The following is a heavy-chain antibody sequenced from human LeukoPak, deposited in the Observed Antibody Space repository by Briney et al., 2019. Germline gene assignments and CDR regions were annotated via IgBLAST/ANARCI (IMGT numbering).Heavy chain of an antibody. CDR1: GFTFSDYA. Sequence: GGSLRLSCAASGFTFSDYAMSWVRQVPGKGLEWVSTLSGSGTTTFYANSVKGRFTISRDSSKNTLYLQMNNLRAADTALYYCTKDYDTVGYYSSDYWGQGTLVTVSS. J-gene: IGHJ4*02. V-gene: IGHV3-23*01. D-gene: IGHD3-22*01. CDR3: TKDYDTVGYYSSDY. CDR2: LSGSGTTT.